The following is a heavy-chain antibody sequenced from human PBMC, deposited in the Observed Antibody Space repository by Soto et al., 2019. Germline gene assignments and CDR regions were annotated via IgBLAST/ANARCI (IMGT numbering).Heavy chain of an antibody. CDR2: IIPIFGTA. CDR3: ARQHRLGYYYYGMDV. V-gene: IGHV1-69*06. CDR1: GGTFSSYA. D-gene: IGHD6-19*01. J-gene: IGHJ6*02. Sequence: SVKVSCKASGGTFSSYAISWVRQAPGQGLEWMGGIIPIFGTANYAQKFQGRVTITADKSTSTAYMELSSLRSEDTAVYYCARQHRLGYYYYGMDVWGQGTTVTVS.